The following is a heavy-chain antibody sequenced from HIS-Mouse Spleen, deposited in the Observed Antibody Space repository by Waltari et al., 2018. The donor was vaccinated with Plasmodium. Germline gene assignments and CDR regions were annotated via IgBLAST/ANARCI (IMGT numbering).Heavy chain of an antibody. V-gene: IGHV3-30*04. D-gene: IGHD3-3*01. CDR1: GFTFSSYA. J-gene: IGHJ4*02. CDR2: ISYEGSNK. CDR3: ARSHFRFLEWLFDY. Sequence: QVQLVESGGGVVQPGRSLRLSCAASGFTFSSYAMHWVRQAPGKGLEWGAVISYEGSNKYYADSVKGRFTISRDNSKNTLYLQMNSLRAEDTAVYYCARSHFRFLEWLFDYWGQGTLVTVSS.